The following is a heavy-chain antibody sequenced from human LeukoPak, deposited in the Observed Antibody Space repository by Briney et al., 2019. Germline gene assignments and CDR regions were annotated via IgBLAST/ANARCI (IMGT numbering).Heavy chain of an antibody. Sequence: GGSLRLSCAASGFTLSSYSMNWVRQAPGKGLEWVSYISSSSSTIYYADSVKGRFTISRDSAKNSLYLQMNSLRAEDTAIYYCARDQWLAYYYHGMDVWGQGTTVTVSS. D-gene: IGHD6-19*01. CDR2: ISSSSSTI. V-gene: IGHV3-48*01. CDR1: GFTLSSYS. J-gene: IGHJ6*02. CDR3: ARDQWLAYYYHGMDV.